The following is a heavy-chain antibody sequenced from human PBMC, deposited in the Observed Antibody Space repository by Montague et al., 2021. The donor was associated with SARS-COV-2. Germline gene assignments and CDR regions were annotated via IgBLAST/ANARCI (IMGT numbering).Heavy chain of an antibody. D-gene: IGHD6-19*01. CDR1: GFSLSTSGMC. J-gene: IGHJ4*02. CDR2: IGWXDDK. V-gene: IGHV2-70*11. Sequence: PALVKPTKTLTLTCTFSGFSLSTSGMCVSWIRQPPGKALEWLARIGWXDDKYYSTSLKTRLTISKDTSKNQVVLTMTNMDPVDTATYYCAREYSSGVYFDYWGQGTLVTVSS. CDR3: AREYSSGVYFDY.